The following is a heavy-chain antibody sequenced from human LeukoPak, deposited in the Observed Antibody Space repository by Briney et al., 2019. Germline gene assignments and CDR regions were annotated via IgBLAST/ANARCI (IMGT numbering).Heavy chain of an antibody. CDR1: GITFSNTL. CDR2: IKRIIDGGTT. V-gene: IGHV3-15*01. J-gene: IGHJ4*02. D-gene: IGHD4-17*01. CDR3: AAQGGSGDLRY. Sequence: GGSLRLSCAASGITFSNTLMNWVRQAPGKGLEWVGRIKRIIDGGTTDYAAPVKGRFTVLRDDSINTLYLQMSSLKTEDTAVYYCAAQGGSGDLRYWGQGTLVTVSS.